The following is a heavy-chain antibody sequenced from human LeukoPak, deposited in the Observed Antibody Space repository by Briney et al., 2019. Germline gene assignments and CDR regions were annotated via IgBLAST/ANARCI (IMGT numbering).Heavy chain of an antibody. V-gene: IGHV4-61*02. J-gene: IGHJ4*02. Sequence: SETLSLTCTVSGGSISSGSYYWSWIRQPAGKGLEWIGRIYTSGSTNYNPSLKSRVTISVDTSKNQFSLKLSFVTAADTAVYYCAREGARYSGYDSWGQGTLVTVSS. CDR1: GGSISSGSYY. D-gene: IGHD5-12*01. CDR2: IYTSGST. CDR3: AREGARYSGYDS.